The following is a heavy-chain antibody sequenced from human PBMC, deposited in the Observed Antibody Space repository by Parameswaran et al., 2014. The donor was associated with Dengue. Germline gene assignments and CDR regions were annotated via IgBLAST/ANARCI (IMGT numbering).Heavy chain of an antibody. V-gene: IGHV3-33*01. CDR3: ARVLGYSNYGDYYYYGMDV. D-gene: IGHD4-11*01. J-gene: IGHJ6*02. CDR2: IWYDGSNK. Sequence: VRQMPGKGLEWVAVIWYDGSNKYYADSVKGRFTISRDNSKNTLYLQMNSLRAEDTAVYYCARVLGYSNYGDYYYYGMDVWGQGTTVTVSS.